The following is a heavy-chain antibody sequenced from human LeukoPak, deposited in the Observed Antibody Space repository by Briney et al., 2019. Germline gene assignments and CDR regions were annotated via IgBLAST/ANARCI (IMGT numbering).Heavy chain of an antibody. CDR3: ARKSSSLGYCSSTSCYLTDNWFDP. CDR2: IIPILGIA. D-gene: IGHD2-2*01. V-gene: IGHV1-69*04. CDR1: GGTFSSYA. Sequence: SVKVSCKASGGTFSSYAISWVRQAPGQGLEWMGRIIPILGIANYAQKFQGRVTITAVKSTSTAYMELSSLRSEDTAVYYCARKSSSLGYCSSTSCYLTDNWFDPWGQGTLVTVSS. J-gene: IGHJ5*02.